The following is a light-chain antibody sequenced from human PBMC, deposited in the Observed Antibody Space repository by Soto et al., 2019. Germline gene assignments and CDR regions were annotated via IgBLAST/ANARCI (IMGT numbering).Light chain of an antibody. CDR1: QSISSY. CDR3: QQSYSTS. V-gene: IGKV1-39*01. Sequence: DIQLTQSPSSLSASVGDRVTIICRASQSISSYLNWYQQKPGKAPKLLIYAASSLQSGVPSRFSGSGSGTDFTLTISSLQPEDFATYYFQQSYSTSFGQGTRLEIK. CDR2: AAS. J-gene: IGKJ5*01.